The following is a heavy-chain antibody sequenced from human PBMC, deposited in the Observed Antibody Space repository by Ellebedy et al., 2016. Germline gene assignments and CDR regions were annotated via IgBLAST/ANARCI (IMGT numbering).Heavy chain of an antibody. CDR3: AHKSVYREVDY. V-gene: IGHV2-5*01. CDR2: IYGNDDK. CDR1: GFSLTTSQLV. Sequence: SGPTLVKPTQTLTLTCTFSGFSLTTSQLVVGWVRQPPGKALEWLAFIYGNDDKRYRPSLGSRLTITRDTSKNQVVLTMTNMDPVDTATYFCAHKSVYREVDYWGQGRLVIVSS. J-gene: IGHJ4*02. D-gene: IGHD1-14*01.